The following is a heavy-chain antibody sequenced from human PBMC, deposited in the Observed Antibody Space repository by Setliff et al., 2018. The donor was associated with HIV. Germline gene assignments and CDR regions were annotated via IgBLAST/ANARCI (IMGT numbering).Heavy chain of an antibody. CDR1: GYTFTSYA. CDR2: ITVGDGNT. D-gene: IGHD2-2*01. Sequence: ASVKVSCKASGYTFTSYAIHWVRQAPGQRLEWMGWITVGDGNTKYSQKFQGRVTITRDTSASTAYMELSSLRSEDTAVYYCERGGDILVVSAAPDYWGQGTLVTVSS. J-gene: IGHJ4*02. CDR3: ERGGDILVVSAAPDY. V-gene: IGHV1-3*01.